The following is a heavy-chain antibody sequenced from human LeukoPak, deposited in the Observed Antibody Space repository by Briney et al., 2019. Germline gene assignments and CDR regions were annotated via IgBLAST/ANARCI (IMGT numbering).Heavy chain of an antibody. V-gene: IGHV1-69*13. CDR1: GGVFTTYA. CDR2: IIPFLGTT. CDR3: TIIPNVILFTHYFEY. Sequence: SVKVSCKASGGVFTTYAISWVRQAPGQGLEWMGGIIPFLGTTNYAQKFQGRVTITADESTRTAYMELTYLRSDDTAVYYCTIIPNVILFTHYFEYWGQGTLVTVSP. J-gene: IGHJ4*02. D-gene: IGHD2-21*01.